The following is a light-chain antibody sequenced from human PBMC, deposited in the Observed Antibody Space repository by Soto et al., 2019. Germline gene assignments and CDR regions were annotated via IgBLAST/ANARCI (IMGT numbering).Light chain of an antibody. J-gene: IGKJ1*01. Sequence: EIVLTQSPGTLSLSPGERATLSCRASQSVSSSYLAWYQQKPGQAPRLLIYGASSRATGIPSRFSGSGSGTDFTLTISSLQPEDFATYYCLQDYSYPRTFGQGTKVDIK. CDR1: QSVSSSY. CDR3: LQDYSYPRT. CDR2: GAS. V-gene: IGKV3-20*02.